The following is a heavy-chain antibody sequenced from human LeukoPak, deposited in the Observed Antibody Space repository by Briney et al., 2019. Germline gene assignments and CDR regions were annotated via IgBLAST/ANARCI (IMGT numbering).Heavy chain of an antibody. Sequence: PGGSLRPSCVASGFDFNIYWMSWVRQAPGKGLEWVANIKHDGFEKHYVDSVKGRFTISRDNPKSSLYLQMSSLRDDDTAVYYCARQGWNGVFFGDFWGQGTVVTVSS. V-gene: IGHV3-7*01. CDR1: GFDFNIYW. D-gene: IGHD1-1*01. CDR3: ARQGWNGVFFGDF. J-gene: IGHJ4*02. CDR2: IKHDGFEK.